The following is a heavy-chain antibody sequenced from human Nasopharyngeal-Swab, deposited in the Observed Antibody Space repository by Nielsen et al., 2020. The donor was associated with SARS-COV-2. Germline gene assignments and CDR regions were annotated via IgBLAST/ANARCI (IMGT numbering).Heavy chain of an antibody. CDR1: GFTFSSYS. J-gene: IGHJ3*02. V-gene: IGHV3-21*06. D-gene: IGHD4/OR15-4a*01. Sequence: GESLKISCAASGFTFSSYSMNWVRQAPGKGLEWVSSVSSSGSYISYADSLKGRFTISRDNVKNTLYLQMNSLRAEDTAVYYCARSLTDYGGTWYDAFDIWGQGTWVTVSS. CDR3: ARSLTDYGGTWYDAFDI. CDR2: VSSSGSYI.